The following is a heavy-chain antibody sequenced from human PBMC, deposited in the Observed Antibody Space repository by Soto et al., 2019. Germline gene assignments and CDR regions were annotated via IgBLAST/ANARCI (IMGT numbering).Heavy chain of an antibody. J-gene: IGHJ4*02. CDR2: ISGSGGST. CDR3: AKPHTHYYPTFYY. V-gene: IGHV3-23*01. D-gene: IGHD3-10*01. Sequence: EVQLLESGGGLVQPGGYLRLSCAASGFTFSSYAMSWVRQAPGMGLQWVSAISGSGGSTYYADAVKGRCTISRDKSKNTLYLQMNSLSADDTAVYYCAKPHTHYYPTFYYGGQGTLVTVSS. CDR1: GFTFSSYA.